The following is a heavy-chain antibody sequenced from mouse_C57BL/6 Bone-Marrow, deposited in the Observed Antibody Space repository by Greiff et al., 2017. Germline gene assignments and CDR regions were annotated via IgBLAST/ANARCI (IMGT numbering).Heavy chain of an antibody. J-gene: IGHJ1*03. CDR1: GYNFTGYG. CDR2: IYPGDGET. D-gene: IGHD2-13*01. Sequence: VQLQQSGAELARPGASVKLSCTASGYNFTGYGMSWVKQRTGQGLEWIGEIYPGDGETKYTEKFKGKATITADKSSSTAYLELRSLTSEDSAVYYCAMTGGDHDRWGDDWGTGTTVTVSS. CDR3: AMTGGDHDRWGDD. V-gene: IGHV1-81*01.